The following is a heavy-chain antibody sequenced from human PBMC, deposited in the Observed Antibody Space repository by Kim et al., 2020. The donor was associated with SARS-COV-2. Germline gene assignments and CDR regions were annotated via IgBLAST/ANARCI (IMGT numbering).Heavy chain of an antibody. J-gene: IGHJ4*02. D-gene: IGHD2-21*01. Sequence: GGSLRLSCAASGFTFNSFGMSWVRQAPGKGLEWVSSISHSGKTTYYAGSVKGRFTISRDSSKNTLYLQMNSLTVEDTAVYYCGKEDIPDYWGQGTMVTVSS. V-gene: IGHV3-23*01. CDR3: GKEDIPDY. CDR2: ISHSGKTT. CDR1: GFTFNSFG.